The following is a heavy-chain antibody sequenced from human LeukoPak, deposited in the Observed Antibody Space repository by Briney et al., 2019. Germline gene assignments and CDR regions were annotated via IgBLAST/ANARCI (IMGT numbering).Heavy chain of an antibody. CDR3: ARNWGLDY. Sequence: PRGSLRLSCAASGFTFSIYAMTWARQAPGRGLEWVSVISTDSGSMHYADSLKGRFTISRDNSKNTLSLQMDSLGAEDTAVYYCARNWGLDYWGQGTLVTVSS. V-gene: IGHV3-23*01. J-gene: IGHJ4*02. CDR1: GFTFSIYA. CDR2: ISTDSGSM. D-gene: IGHD7-27*01.